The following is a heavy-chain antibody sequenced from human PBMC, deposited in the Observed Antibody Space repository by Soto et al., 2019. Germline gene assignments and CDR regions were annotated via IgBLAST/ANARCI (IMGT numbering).Heavy chain of an antibody. Sequence: GGSLRLSCAASGFTFSSYGMHWVRQAPGKGLEWVAVISYDGSNKYYADSVKGRFTISRDNSKNTLYLQMNSLRAEDTAVYYCAKDLGGGYSSSWGYYYYGMDVWGQGTTVTVSS. V-gene: IGHV3-30*18. D-gene: IGHD6-6*01. CDR2: ISYDGSNK. CDR1: GFTFSSYG. J-gene: IGHJ6*02. CDR3: AKDLGGGYSSSWGYYYYGMDV.